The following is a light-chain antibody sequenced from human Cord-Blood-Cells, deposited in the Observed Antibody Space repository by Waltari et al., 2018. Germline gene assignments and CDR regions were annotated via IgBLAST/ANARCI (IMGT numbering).Light chain of an antibody. V-gene: IGLV1-36*01. CDR1: SSNIGNNA. CDR2: YGD. J-gene: IGLJ1*01. Sequence: QSVLTQPPSVSEAPRQRVTISCSGSSSNIGNNAVNWYQQLPGKAPKLLIYYGDLLPSGVSDRFSGSKSGTSASLAISVLQSEDEADYYCAAWDDSLNGPYVFGTGTKVTVL. CDR3: AAWDDSLNGPYV.